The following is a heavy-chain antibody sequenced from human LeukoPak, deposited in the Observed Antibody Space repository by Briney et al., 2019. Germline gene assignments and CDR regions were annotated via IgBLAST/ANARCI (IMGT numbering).Heavy chain of an antibody. J-gene: IGHJ5*02. CDR3: ARRFDWESP. Sequence: GSSMKVSCKSSGGSFSSYSVSWVRQAPGQGLEWMGAIIPLLGTVNYAQRFQGRLTFSADESTNTVFMELSSLSSEDTAVYYCARRFDWESPWGQGTLVTVSS. V-gene: IGHV1-69*01. CDR1: GGSFSSYS. CDR2: IIPLLGTV. D-gene: IGHD3-9*01.